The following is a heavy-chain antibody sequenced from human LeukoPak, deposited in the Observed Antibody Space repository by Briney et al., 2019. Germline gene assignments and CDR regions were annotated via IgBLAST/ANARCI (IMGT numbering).Heavy chain of an antibody. Sequence: PSETLSLTCAVYGGSFSGYYWSWIRQPPGKGLEWIGEINHRGSTNYNPSLKSRVTISVDTSKNQFSLKLSSVTAADTAVYYCARGGVLYYWGQGTLVTVSS. J-gene: IGHJ4*02. CDR1: GGSFSGYY. V-gene: IGHV4-34*01. CDR3: ARGGVLYY. D-gene: IGHD3-10*01. CDR2: INHRGST.